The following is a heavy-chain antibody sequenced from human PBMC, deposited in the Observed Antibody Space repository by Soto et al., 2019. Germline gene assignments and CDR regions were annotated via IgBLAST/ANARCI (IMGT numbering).Heavy chain of an antibody. V-gene: IGHV4-34*01. CDR1: GASLSDNY. J-gene: IGHJ5*02. CDR2: INHSGNT. Sequence: ETLSLTCAVYGASLSDNYCNWLRQPPGKGLEWTGEINHSGNTNYNPSLRSRVTISVDTSKNQFSLKLSSVTAADTAVYYCARGGMITCGGVIVIYNWFDPWGQGTLVSVSS. D-gene: IGHD3-16*02. CDR3: ARGGMITCGGVIVIYNWFDP.